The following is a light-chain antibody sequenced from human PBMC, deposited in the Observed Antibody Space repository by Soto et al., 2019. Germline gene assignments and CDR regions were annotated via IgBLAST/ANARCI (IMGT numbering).Light chain of an antibody. Sequence: DIQMTQSPSSLSASVGDRVTITCWTSQDIRNDLGWYQQKPGKAPKRLLHSASSLQSGVPSRFSGSGSGTEFTLTISNLQPEDFATYYCLQHHNYRWTFGQGTKVEIK. V-gene: IGKV1-17*02. CDR3: LQHHNYRWT. J-gene: IGKJ1*01. CDR1: QDIRND. CDR2: SAS.